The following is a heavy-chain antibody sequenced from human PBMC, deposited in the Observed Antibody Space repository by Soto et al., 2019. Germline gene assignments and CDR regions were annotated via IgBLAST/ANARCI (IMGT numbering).Heavy chain of an antibody. CDR1: GFTFSSYA. Sequence: PGGSLRLSCAASGFTFSSYAMSWVRQAPGKGLEWVSAISGSGGSTYYADSVKGRFTISRDNSKNTLYLQMNSLRAEDTAVYYCAKNHRLRYFDWLLGGDLDYWGQGTLVTVSS. J-gene: IGHJ4*02. CDR2: ISGSGGST. D-gene: IGHD3-9*01. V-gene: IGHV3-23*01. CDR3: AKNHRLRYFDWLLGGDLDY.